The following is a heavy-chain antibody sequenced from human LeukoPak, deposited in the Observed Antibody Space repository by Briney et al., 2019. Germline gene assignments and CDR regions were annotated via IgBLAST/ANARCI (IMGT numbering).Heavy chain of an antibody. CDR2: ISGSGGST. V-gene: IGHV3-23*01. CDR3: AKAATYYDFWSGNYFDY. Sequence: GGSLRLSCAASGFTFSSYAMSWVRQAPGKGLEWVSAISGSGGSTYYADSVKGRFTISRDNSKNTLYLRMNGLRAEDTAVYYCAKAATYYDFWSGNYFDYWGQGTLVTVSS. D-gene: IGHD3-3*01. CDR1: GFTFSSYA. J-gene: IGHJ4*02.